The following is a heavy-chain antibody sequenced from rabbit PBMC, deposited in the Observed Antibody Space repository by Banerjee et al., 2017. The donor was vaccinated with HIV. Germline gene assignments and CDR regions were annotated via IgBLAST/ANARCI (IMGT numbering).Heavy chain of an antibody. V-gene: IGHV1S45*01. Sequence: QEQLEEAGGDLGKPEGALTLTCTASGFDNSSSNVMGRGRQAPGKGLEWIGCINTSRGNIVYASWAKGRFTISKTSSTTVTLQRTSLTAAVTATYFCARKDGSSSHYWDLWGPGTLVTVS. CDR1: GFDNSSSNV. CDR3: ARKDGSSSHYWDL. CDR2: INTSRGNI. D-gene: IGHD1-1*01. J-gene: IGHJ4*01.